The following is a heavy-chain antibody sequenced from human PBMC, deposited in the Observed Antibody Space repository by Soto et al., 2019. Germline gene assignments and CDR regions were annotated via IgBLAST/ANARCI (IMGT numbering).Heavy chain of an antibody. CDR3: ARVVVGATTQYDY. CDR2: IIPIFGTA. V-gene: IGHV1-69*13. CDR1: GGTFSSYA. D-gene: IGHD1-26*01. Sequence: SVKVSCKASGGTFSSYAISWVRQAPGQGLEWMGGIIPIFGTANYAQKFQGRVTITADESTSTAYMELSSLRSEDTAVYYCARVVVGATTQYDYWGQGTLVTVSS. J-gene: IGHJ4*02.